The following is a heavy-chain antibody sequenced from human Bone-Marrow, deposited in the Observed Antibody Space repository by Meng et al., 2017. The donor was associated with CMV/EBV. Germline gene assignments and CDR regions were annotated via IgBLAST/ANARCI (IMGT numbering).Heavy chain of an antibody. Sequence: GESLKISCAASGFTFSSYAMHWVRQAPGKGLEWVAVISYDGSNKYYADSVKGRFTISRDNSKNTLYLQMNSLRAEDTAVYYCATPYYYDSSGSFLGAFDIWGQGTMVTVSS. CDR2: ISYDGSNK. CDR1: GFTFSSYA. CDR3: ATPYYYDSSGSFLGAFDI. D-gene: IGHD3-22*01. J-gene: IGHJ3*02. V-gene: IGHV3-30-3*01.